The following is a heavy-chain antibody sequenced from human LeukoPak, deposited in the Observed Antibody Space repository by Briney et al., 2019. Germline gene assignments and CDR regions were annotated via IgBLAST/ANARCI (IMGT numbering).Heavy chain of an antibody. CDR1: GFTFKDYG. J-gene: IGHJ6*02. D-gene: IGHD3-16*01. CDR2: INWNGGGT. V-gene: IGHV3-20*04. CDR3: ATYTHWVAGDV. Sequence: SGGSLRLSCAATGFTFKDYGMHWVRQPPGKGLEWVSSINWNGGGTDYADSVKGRFTISRDNARNSLYLQMSSLRAEDTAVYYCATYTHWVAGDVWGQGTTVTVSS.